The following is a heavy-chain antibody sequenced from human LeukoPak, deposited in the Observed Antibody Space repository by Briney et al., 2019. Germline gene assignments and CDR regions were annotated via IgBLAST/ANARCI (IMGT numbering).Heavy chain of an antibody. CDR3: ATGRSTNFDY. D-gene: IGHD2-2*01. CDR2: IKQDGSEK. Sequence: GGSLRLSCAASGFTLSSSWMSWVRQAPGEGLEWVANIKQDGSEKYYVDSVKGRFTISRDNAKNSLYLQMNSLRAEDTAIYYCATGRSTNFDYWGQGTLVTVSS. J-gene: IGHJ4*02. V-gene: IGHV3-7*01. CDR1: GFTLSSSW.